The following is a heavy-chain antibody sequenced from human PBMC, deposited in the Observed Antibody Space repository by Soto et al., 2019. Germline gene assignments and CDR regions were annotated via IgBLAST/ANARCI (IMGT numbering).Heavy chain of an antibody. D-gene: IGHD3-3*01. Sequence: EVQLLESGGGLVQPGGSLRLSCAASGFTFSSYAMSWVRQAPGKGLEWVSAISGSGGSTYYADSVKGRFTISRDNSKNTLYLQMNSLRAEDTAVYYCAKVIFGSYYVFWSGYYPNFDYWGQGTLVTVSS. CDR3: AKVIFGSYYVFWSGYYPNFDY. V-gene: IGHV3-23*01. CDR1: GFTFSSYA. J-gene: IGHJ4*02. CDR2: ISGSGGST.